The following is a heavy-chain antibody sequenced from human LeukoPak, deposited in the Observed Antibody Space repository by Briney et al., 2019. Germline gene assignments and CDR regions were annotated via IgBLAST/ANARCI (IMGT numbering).Heavy chain of an antibody. CDR3: ARALQDIVVVPAAIGWFDP. J-gene: IGHJ5*02. V-gene: IGHV4-34*01. D-gene: IGHD2-2*01. CDR2: INHSGST. CDR1: GGSISSYY. Sequence: PSETLSLTCTVSGGSISSYYWSWIRQPPGKGLEWIGEINHSGSTNYNPSLKSRVTISVDTSKNQFSLKLSSVTAADTAVYYCARALQDIVVVPAAIGWFDPWGQGTLVTVSS.